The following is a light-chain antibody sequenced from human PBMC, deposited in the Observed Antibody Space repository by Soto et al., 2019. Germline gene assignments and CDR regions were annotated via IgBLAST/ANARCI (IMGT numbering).Light chain of an antibody. CDR3: QQRSNWPPS. CDR2: DAS. CDR1: QSVSSY. Sequence: EIVLTQSPATLSLSPGERATLSCRASQSVSSYLAWYQQKPGQAPRLLIYDASNRATGIPARFSGSGSGTHSTLTISSLEPEDFALYYCQQRSNWPPSFGGGTKVEIK. V-gene: IGKV3-11*01. J-gene: IGKJ4*01.